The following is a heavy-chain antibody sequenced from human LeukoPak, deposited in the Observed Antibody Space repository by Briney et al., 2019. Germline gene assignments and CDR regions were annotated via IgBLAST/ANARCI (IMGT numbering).Heavy chain of an antibody. V-gene: IGHV3-9*01. Sequence: GGSLLLSCAASGFTFDDYAMHWVRPAPGQGLEWVSGISWNSGSAGYADSVKGRFAISRDNAKNSLYLHMNSLRAEDTALYFCAKGHSYGWFTYFDNWGQGTLVTVSS. D-gene: IGHD5-18*01. J-gene: IGHJ4*02. CDR1: GFTFDDYA. CDR3: AKGHSYGWFTYFDN. CDR2: ISWNSGSA.